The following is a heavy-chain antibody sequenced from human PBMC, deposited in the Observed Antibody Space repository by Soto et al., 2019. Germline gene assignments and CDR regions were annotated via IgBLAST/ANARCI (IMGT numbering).Heavy chain of an antibody. CDR3: AKRYCTSTTCLSLDFYYYIAV. CDR2: TSGSGGST. V-gene: IGHV3-23*01. CDR1: GFTFSNYA. Sequence: EVQLLESGGGLVQPGGSLRLSCAASGFTFSNYAMSWVRQPPGKGLEWVSGTSGSGGSTYYADSVKGRFTISRDNSKNTVYLQMNSLRAEDSAVYYCAKRYCTSTTCLSLDFYYYIAVWGKGTTVTVSS. J-gene: IGHJ6*03. D-gene: IGHD2-2*01.